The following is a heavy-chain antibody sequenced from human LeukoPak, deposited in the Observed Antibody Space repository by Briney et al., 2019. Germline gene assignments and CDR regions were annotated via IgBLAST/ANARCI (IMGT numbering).Heavy chain of an antibody. J-gene: IGHJ5*02. CDR3: ASHDYGAPYNWFDP. V-gene: IGHV4-59*08. D-gene: IGHD4-17*01. Sequence: SETLSLTCTVSGGSISSYYWSWIRQPPGKGLEWIGYIYYSGSTNYNPSLKSRVTISVDTSKNQFSLKLSSVTAADTAVYYCASHDYGAPYNWFDPWGQGTLVTVSS. CDR1: GGSISSYY. CDR2: IYYSGST.